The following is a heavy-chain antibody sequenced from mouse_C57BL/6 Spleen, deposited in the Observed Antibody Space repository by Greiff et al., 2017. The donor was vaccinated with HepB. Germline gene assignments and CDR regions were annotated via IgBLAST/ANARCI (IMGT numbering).Heavy chain of an antibody. CDR1: GYTFTSYW. Sequence: QVQLQQPGAELVKPGASVKLSCKASGYTFTSYWMHWVKQRPGQGLEWIGMIHPNSGSTNYNEKFKSKATLTVDKSSSTAYMQLSSLTSEDSAVYYCANYYGSSYWYVDVWGTGTTVTVSS. CDR2: IHPNSGST. D-gene: IGHD1-1*01. CDR3: ANYYGSSYWYVDV. V-gene: IGHV1-64*01. J-gene: IGHJ1*03.